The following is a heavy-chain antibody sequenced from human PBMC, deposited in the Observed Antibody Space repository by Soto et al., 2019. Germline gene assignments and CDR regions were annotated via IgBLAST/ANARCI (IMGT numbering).Heavy chain of an antibody. CDR3: ARIYYYDILTGYNWFDP. D-gene: IGHD3-9*01. J-gene: IGHJ5*02. CDR1: GGSISSGDYY. Sequence: SETLSLTCTVSGGSISSGDYYWSWIRQPPGKGLEWIGYIYYSGSTYYNPSLKSRVTISVDTSKNQFSLKLSSVTAADTAVYYCARIYYYDILTGYNWFDPWGQGTLVTVSS. V-gene: IGHV4-30-4*02. CDR2: IYYSGST.